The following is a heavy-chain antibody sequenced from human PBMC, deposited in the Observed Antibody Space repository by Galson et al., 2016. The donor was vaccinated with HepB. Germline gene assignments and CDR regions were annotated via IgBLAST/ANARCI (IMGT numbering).Heavy chain of an antibody. J-gene: IGHJ1*01. V-gene: IGHV3-15*01. Sequence: SLRLSCAASGFTFSNAWMSWVRQAPGKGLEWVGRIKGKPDGGTTDYAAPVKGRFLISRHDSKNTLYLQMSSLKTEDTAMYYCTTLRPDYYESSGYLSNWGQGTLVTVSS. D-gene: IGHD3-22*01. CDR3: TTLRPDYYESSGYLSN. CDR2: IKGKPDGGTT. CDR1: GFTFSNAW.